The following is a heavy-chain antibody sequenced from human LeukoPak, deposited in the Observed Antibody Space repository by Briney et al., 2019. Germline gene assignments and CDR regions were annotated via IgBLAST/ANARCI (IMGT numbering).Heavy chain of an antibody. CDR3: AKLITYYNVLTGYPIDH. V-gene: IGHV3-23*01. Sequence: GGSLRLSCAASGFTFSSYTMGWVRQAPGEGLEWVSAVRSSGAETFYADSVKGRFTISRDGFRNTLHLQMHSLRAEDTAVYYCAKLITYYNVLTGYPIDHWGQGTLVTVSS. CDR1: GFTFSSYT. CDR2: VRSSGAET. J-gene: IGHJ4*02. D-gene: IGHD3-9*01.